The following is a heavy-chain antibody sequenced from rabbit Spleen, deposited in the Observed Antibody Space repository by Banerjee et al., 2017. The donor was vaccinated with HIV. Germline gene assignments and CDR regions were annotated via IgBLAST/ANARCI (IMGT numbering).Heavy chain of an antibody. V-gene: IGHV1S40*01. CDR3: ARDLVGVIGWNFGW. CDR1: GFDFSSKFY. J-gene: IGHJ4*01. CDR2: IYTGGGTT. Sequence: QSLEESGGDLVKPGASLTLTCTASGFDFSSKFYMCWVRQAPGKGLEWITCIYTGGGTTYSANWAKGRFTGSKTSSTTVTLQLHSLTAADTATYFCARDLVGVIGWNFGWWGPGTLVTVS. D-gene: IGHD1-1*01.